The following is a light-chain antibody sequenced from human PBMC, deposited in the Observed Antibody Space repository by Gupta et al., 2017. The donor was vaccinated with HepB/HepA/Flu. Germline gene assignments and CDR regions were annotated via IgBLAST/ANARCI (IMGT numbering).Light chain of an antibody. CDR1: QSVRMN. CDR2: GAS. V-gene: IGKV3-15*01. Sequence: DIVMTQSPATLPVSPGERVTLSCRASQSVRMNLAWYQHKPGQSPRLLIHGASIRATGIPPRFSGSGFGTEFALTISSLQPEDLGVYYCQYLGYFGQGTKLEIK. CDR3: QYLGY. J-gene: IGKJ2*01.